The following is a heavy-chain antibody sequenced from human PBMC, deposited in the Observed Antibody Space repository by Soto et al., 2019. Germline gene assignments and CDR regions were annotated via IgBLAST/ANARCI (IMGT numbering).Heavy chain of an antibody. CDR1: GYTFTGYY. Sequence: ASVKVSCKASGYTFTGYYMHWARQAPGQGLEWMGWINPNSGGTNYAQKFQGRVTMTRDTSISTAYMELSRLRSDDTAVYYCASSTMVRGVIITSHYYYGMDVWGQGTTVTVSS. CDR3: ASSTMVRGVIITSHYYYGMDV. J-gene: IGHJ6*02. CDR2: INPNSGGT. D-gene: IGHD3-10*01. V-gene: IGHV1-2*02.